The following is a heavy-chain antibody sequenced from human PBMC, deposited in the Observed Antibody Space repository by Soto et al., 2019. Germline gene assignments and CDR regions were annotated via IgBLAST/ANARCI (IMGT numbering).Heavy chain of an antibody. Sequence: SLRLSCAASGFTFSSYGMHWVRQAPGKGLEWVAVISYDGSNKYYADSVKGRFTISRDNSKNTLYLQMNSLRAEDTAVYYCAKGGYYDFWSGYPLPYYYYGMDVWGQGTTVTVSS. V-gene: IGHV3-30*18. CDR3: AKGGYYDFWSGYPLPYYYYGMDV. D-gene: IGHD3-3*01. J-gene: IGHJ6*02. CDR1: GFTFSSYG. CDR2: ISYDGSNK.